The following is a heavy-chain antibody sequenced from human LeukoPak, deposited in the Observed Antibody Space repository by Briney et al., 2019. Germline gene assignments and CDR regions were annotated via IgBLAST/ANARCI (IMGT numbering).Heavy chain of an antibody. D-gene: IGHD4-17*01. J-gene: IGHJ4*02. CDR1: GFTFSSYA. CDR3: ARDQFAEEDYGDYDY. Sequence: PGGSLRLSCAASGFTFSSYAMHWVRQAPGKGLEWVAVISYDGSNKYYADSAKGRFTISRDNSKNTLYLQMNSLRAEDTAVYYCARDQFAEEDYGDYDYWGQGTLVTVSS. V-gene: IGHV3-30-3*01. CDR2: ISYDGSNK.